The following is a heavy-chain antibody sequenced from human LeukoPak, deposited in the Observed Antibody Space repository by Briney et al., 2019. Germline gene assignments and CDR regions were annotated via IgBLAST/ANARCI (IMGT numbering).Heavy chain of an antibody. V-gene: IGHV3-23*01. J-gene: IGHJ4*02. CDR2: ITANTRGSIT. CDR3: ARGGYFSFDY. D-gene: IGHD2/OR15-2a*01. CDR1: GFSFSTYD. Sequence: GGSLRLSCVTSGFSFSTYDMSGVRQAPGKGLEWVSGITANTRGSITYYADSVKGRFTISRDSSKDTLYLQMNSLRAEHTAVHFCARGGYFSFDYWGQGTLVTVSS.